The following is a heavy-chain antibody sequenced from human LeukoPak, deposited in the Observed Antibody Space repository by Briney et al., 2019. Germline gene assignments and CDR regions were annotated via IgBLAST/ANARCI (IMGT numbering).Heavy chain of an antibody. Sequence: ASVKVSCKAAGYTFTSYDINWVRQATGQGLEWKGWMNPNSGNTGYAQKYQGRVTMTRNTAISTAYMELSSLRSEDTAVYYCARGTGHCSSTSCYKGKDYWGQGTLVTVSS. J-gene: IGHJ4*02. D-gene: IGHD2-2*02. CDR1: GYTFTSYD. CDR2: MNPNSGNT. CDR3: ARGTGHCSSTSCYKGKDY. V-gene: IGHV1-8*01.